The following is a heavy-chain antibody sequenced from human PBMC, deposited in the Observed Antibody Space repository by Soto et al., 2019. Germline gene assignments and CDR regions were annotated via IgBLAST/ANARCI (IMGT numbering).Heavy chain of an antibody. CDR3: ARGRSSSWYLHYYYYMDV. Sequence: SETLSLTCAVYGGSFSGYYWSWIRQPPGKGLEWIGEINHSGSTNYNPSLKSRVTISVDTSKNQFSLKLSSVTAADTAVYYCARGRSSSWYLHYYYYMDVWGKGTTVTVSS. CDR1: GGSFSGYY. J-gene: IGHJ6*03. CDR2: INHSGST. V-gene: IGHV4-34*01. D-gene: IGHD6-13*01.